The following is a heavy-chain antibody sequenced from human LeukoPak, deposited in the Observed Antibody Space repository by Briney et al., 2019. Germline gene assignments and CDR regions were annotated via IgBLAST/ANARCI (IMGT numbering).Heavy chain of an antibody. CDR1: GYTFTGYY. V-gene: IGHV1-2*02. CDR3: ARRNYDFWSGPNWFDP. J-gene: IGHJ5*02. Sequence: ASVKVSCKASGYTFTGYYMHWVRQAPGQRLEWMGWINPNSGGTNYQGRVTMTRDTSISTAYMELSRLRSDDTAVYYCARRNYDFWSGPNWFDPWGQGTLVTVSS. CDR2: INPNSGGT. D-gene: IGHD3-3*01.